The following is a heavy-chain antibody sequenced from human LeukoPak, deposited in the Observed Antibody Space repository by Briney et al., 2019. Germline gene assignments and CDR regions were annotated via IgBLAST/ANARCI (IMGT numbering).Heavy chain of an antibody. CDR2: IYNIGSV. Sequence: PSETLSLTCTVSGASTDRRVSTNSYYWSWIRQFPGKGLEWIGNIYNIGSVTYKPSLRSRVTMSIDMSKKQFSLRLTSVTAADTAVYFCATNSSGSAPDYWGQGILVTVSS. V-gene: IGHV4-61*05. CDR1: GASTDRRVSTNSYY. J-gene: IGHJ4*02. CDR3: ATNSSGSAPDY. D-gene: IGHD3-22*01.